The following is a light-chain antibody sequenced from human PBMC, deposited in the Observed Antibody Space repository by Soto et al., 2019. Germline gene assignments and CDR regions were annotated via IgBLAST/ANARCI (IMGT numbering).Light chain of an antibody. CDR3: QQSSSTPQT. CDR1: QGIRND. V-gene: IGKV1-39*01. Sequence: IQMAQSPSSLSASVGDRVTVTCRASQGIRNDLGWYQQKPGKAPKLLINVASTLQSGVPSRFSGSGSGTDFTLAISSLQPEDFATYYCQQSSSTPQTFGGGTKVDI. J-gene: IGKJ4*01. CDR2: VAS.